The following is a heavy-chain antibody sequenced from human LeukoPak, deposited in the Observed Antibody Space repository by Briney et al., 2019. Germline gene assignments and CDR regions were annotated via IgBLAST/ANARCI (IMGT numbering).Heavy chain of an antibody. CDR2: IYPGDSDT. CDR3: ARLRPYDSSGCDI. CDR1: EDSFTNYW. J-gene: IGHJ3*02. Sequence: GESLKISCKGSEDSFTNYWIGWVRQMPGKGLEWMGIIYPGDSDTRYSPSFQGQVTISADKSISTAYLQWSSLKASDTAMYYCARLRPYDSSGCDIWGQGTMVTVSS. D-gene: IGHD3-22*01. V-gene: IGHV5-51*01.